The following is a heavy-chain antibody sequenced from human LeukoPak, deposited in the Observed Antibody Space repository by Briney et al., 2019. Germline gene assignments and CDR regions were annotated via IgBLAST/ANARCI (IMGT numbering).Heavy chain of an antibody. CDR1: GFTFSSYS. V-gene: IGHV3-21*04. CDR3: AKDLTYYYGLGSSTNASDI. Sequence: GGSLRLSCAASGFTFSSYSMNWVRQAPGKGLEWVSSISSSSSYIYYADSVKGRFTISRDNAKNSLYLQMNSLRAEDTALYYCAKDLTYYYGLGSSTNASDIWGQGTMVTVSS. D-gene: IGHD3-10*01. CDR2: ISSSSSYI. J-gene: IGHJ3*02.